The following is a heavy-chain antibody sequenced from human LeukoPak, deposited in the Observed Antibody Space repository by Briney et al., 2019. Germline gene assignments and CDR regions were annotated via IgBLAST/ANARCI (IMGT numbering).Heavy chain of an antibody. D-gene: IGHD2-2*01. Sequence: PGGSLSLSCAASGFTFSSYWMHWVRQAPGKGLVWVSRINSDGSSTSYADSVKGRFTISRDNAKNTLYLQMNSLRAEDTAVYYCVRVVEYQLLWGNWFDPWGQGTLVTVSS. CDR3: VRVVEYQLLWGNWFDP. V-gene: IGHV3-74*01. CDR1: GFTFSSYW. J-gene: IGHJ5*02. CDR2: INSDGSST.